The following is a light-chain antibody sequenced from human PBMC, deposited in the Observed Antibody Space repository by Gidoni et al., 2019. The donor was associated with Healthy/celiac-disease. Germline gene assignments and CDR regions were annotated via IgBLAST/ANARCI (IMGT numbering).Light chain of an antibody. CDR1: PSVFYSSNNKHS. CDR2: WAS. V-gene: IGKV4-1*01. CDR3: QQYYSTPLT. Sequence: DIVMTQSPDSLAVSLGERATINCKSSPSVFYSSNNKHSLAWYQQKPGQPPKLLIYWASTRESGVPDRFSGSGSGTDFTLTISSLQAEDVAVYYCQQYYSTPLTFGGGTKVEIK. J-gene: IGKJ4*01.